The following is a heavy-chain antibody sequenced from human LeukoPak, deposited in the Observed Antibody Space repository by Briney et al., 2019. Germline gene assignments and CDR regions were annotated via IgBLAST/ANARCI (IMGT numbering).Heavy chain of an antibody. V-gene: IGHV4-31*03. CDR3: ARTYYYGSGSYYFDY. CDR2: IYNIGIT. J-gene: IGHJ4*02. D-gene: IGHD3-10*01. Sequence: SQTLSLTCTVSGGSISSGGYYWSWIRQHPGEGLEWIGYIYNIGITYYNPSLKSRVTISVDRSKNQFSLKLSSVTAADTAVYYCARTYYYGSGSYYFDYWGQGTLVTVSS. CDR1: GGSISSGGYY.